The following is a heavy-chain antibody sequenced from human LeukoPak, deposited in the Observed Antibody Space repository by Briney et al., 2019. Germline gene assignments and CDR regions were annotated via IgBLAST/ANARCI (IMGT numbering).Heavy chain of an antibody. Sequence: GGSLRLSCAASGFTFSSYEMNWVRQAPGKGLEWVSYISSSGNTIYYADSVKGRFTISRDNAKHSLYLEMNNLRVEDTAIYYCARSWSGAYHNWGQGALLTVSS. CDR3: ARSWSGAYHN. CDR1: GFTFSSYE. J-gene: IGHJ4*02. V-gene: IGHV3-48*03. D-gene: IGHD3-3*01. CDR2: ISSSGNTI.